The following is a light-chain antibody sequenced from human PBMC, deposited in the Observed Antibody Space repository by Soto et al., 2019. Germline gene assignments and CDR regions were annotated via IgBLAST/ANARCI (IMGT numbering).Light chain of an antibody. CDR2: ATS. CDR3: QQYFRSLVE. J-gene: IGKJ1*01. CDR1: QSVSARF. V-gene: IGKV3-20*01. Sequence: ELVLTQSPNTLSLSPGERATLSCRASQSVSARFLAWYQHRPGQSPRLLISATSTRAPGIPDRFSGSGSGTDVTLTISSLEPEDGAVYYCQQYFRSLVEFGQGTKVEIK.